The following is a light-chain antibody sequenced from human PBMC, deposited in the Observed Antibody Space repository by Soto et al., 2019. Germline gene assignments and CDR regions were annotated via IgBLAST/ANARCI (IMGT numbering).Light chain of an antibody. J-gene: IGLJ1*01. CDR1: SSNNGSNT. CDR3: AAWDDRLDVYV. Sequence: QSVLTQPPSASGTPGQIVAISCSGSSSNNGSNTVTWYQQLPGTAPKLLIYSTSQRSSGVPGRFSGSKSGASASLSISGLQSEDEADYYCAAWDDRLDVYVFGTGTKLTV. CDR2: STS. V-gene: IGLV1-44*01.